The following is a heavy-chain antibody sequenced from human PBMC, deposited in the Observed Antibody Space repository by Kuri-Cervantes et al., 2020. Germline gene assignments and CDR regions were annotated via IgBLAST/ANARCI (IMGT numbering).Heavy chain of an antibody. CDR2: INHSGST. Sequence: SETLSLTCAVCGGSFSGYYWSWIRQPPGKGLEWIGEINHSGSTNYNPSLKSRVTISVDTSKNQFSLKLSSVTAADTAVYYCARGRITIFGVVIMSLRAFDIWGQGTMVTVSS. CDR1: GGSFSGYY. D-gene: IGHD3-3*01. CDR3: ARGRITIFGVVIMSLRAFDI. V-gene: IGHV4-34*01. J-gene: IGHJ3*02.